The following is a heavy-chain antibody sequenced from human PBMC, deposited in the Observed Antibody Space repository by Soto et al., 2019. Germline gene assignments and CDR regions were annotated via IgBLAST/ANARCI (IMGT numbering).Heavy chain of an antibody. CDR1: SGSISSSNW. J-gene: IGHJ4*02. CDR3: ARAAYCGGDCLNFDY. V-gene: IGHV4-4*02. D-gene: IGHD2-21*01. CDR2: IYHSGST. Sequence: SETLSLTCAVSSGSISSSNWWSWVRQPPGKGLEWIGEIYHSGSTNYNPSLKSRVTISVDKSKNQFSLKLSSVTAADTAVYYCARAAYCGGDCLNFDYWGQGTLVTVSS.